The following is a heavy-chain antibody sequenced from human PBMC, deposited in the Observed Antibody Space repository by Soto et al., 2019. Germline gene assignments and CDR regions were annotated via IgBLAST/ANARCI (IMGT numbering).Heavy chain of an antibody. D-gene: IGHD6-13*01. CDR2: ISTDGGST. CDR3: AREWSIALDY. Sequence: GGSLRLSCAASGFSFIIYAMHWVLQGPWKGLEYVSSISTDGGSTYYANSVKGRFTISRDNSKNTLYLQMGSLRGEDMAVYYCAREWSIALDYWGQGSLDTGSS. CDR1: GFSFIIYA. V-gene: IGHV3-64*01. J-gene: IGHJ4*02.